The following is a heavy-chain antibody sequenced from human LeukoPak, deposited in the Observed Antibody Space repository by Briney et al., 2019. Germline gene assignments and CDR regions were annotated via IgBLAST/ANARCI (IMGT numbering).Heavy chain of an antibody. CDR2: ISGSGGST. J-gene: IGHJ4*02. Sequence: GGSLRLSCAASGFTFSSYAMSWVRQAPGKGLEWVSAISGSGGSTYYADSVKGGFTISRDNSKNTLYLQMNSLRAEDTAVYYCAKGNTMVRGVIDYWGQGTLVTVSS. CDR1: GFTFSSYA. D-gene: IGHD3-10*01. V-gene: IGHV3-23*01. CDR3: AKGNTMVRGVIDY.